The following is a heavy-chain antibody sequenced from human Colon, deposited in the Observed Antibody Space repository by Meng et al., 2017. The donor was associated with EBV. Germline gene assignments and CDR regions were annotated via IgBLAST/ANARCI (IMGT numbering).Heavy chain of an antibody. Sequence: HVRLHVSGTVLVKPSQTLSLTCTVSGVSSNSGDYYWSWIRQPPGKGLAWIGYIYYTGSTYYNPSLKSRVTISMDTSKNQFSLRLSSVTAADTAVYYCARNYYFDYWGQGTLVTVSS. CDR1: GVSSNSGDYY. V-gene: IGHV4-30-4*01. CDR3: ARNYYFDY. J-gene: IGHJ4*02. CDR2: IYYTGST.